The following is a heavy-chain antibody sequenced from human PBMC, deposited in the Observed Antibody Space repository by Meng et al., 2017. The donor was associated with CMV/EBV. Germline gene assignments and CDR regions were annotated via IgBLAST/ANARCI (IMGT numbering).Heavy chain of an antibody. D-gene: IGHD2-15*01. CDR3: ARSGVAAAMNWFDP. J-gene: IGHJ5*02. Sequence: SGPTLVNPTQTLTLTCTFSGLSLSTSGVGVGWIRQPPGKALEWLALVYWNGNKRYSPSLKSRLTITKDTSKNQVVLTMTHVDPVDTGTYYCARSGVAAAMNWFDPWGQGTLVTVSS. V-gene: IGHV2-5*01. CDR1: GLSLSTSGVG. CDR2: VYWNGNK.